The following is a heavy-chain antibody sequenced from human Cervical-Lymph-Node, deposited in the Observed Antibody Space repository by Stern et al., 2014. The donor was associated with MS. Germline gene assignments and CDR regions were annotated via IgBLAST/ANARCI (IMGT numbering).Heavy chain of an antibody. J-gene: IGHJ3*02. CDR3: ARDSGYYHGSGSYKAFDI. D-gene: IGHD3-10*01. V-gene: IGHV4-31*03. CDR2: IFYRGST. Sequence: QVQLQESGPGLVKPSQTLSLTCSVSGVSINSGGYYWSWVRQHPGKGLEWTGYIFYRGSTHYNPSLKSRITISTDTSKNQFSLKLTSVTAADTAVYYCARDSGYYHGSGSYKAFDIWGLGTMVTVSS. CDR1: GVSINSGGYY.